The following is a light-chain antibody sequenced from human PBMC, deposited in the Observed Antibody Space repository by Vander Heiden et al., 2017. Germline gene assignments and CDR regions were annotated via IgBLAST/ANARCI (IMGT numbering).Light chain of an antibody. CDR1: SSDVGGYNY. Sequence: QSVLTQPRSVSGSPGQSVTISCTGTSSDVGGYNYVSWYQQHPGKAPKLMIYDVTKRPSGVPDRFSGSKSGNTASLTISGLQADDEADYYCCSFAGSPYVFGSGTEVTVL. J-gene: IGLJ1*01. CDR3: CSFAGSPYV. V-gene: IGLV2-11*01. CDR2: DVT.